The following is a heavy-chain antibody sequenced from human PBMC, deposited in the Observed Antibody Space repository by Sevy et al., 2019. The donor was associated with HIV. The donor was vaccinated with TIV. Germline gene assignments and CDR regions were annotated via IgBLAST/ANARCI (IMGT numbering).Heavy chain of an antibody. Sequence: GGYLRLSCAASGFTFSSYAMHWVRQAPGKGLEWVAVISYDGSNKYYADSVKGRFTISRDNSKNTLYLQMNSLRAEDTAVYYCARDRPLYYYGSGGYKDVWGQGTTVTVSS. V-gene: IGHV3-30-3*01. D-gene: IGHD3-10*01. CDR3: ARDRPLYYYGSGGYKDV. CDR1: GFTFSSYA. CDR2: ISYDGSNK. J-gene: IGHJ6*02.